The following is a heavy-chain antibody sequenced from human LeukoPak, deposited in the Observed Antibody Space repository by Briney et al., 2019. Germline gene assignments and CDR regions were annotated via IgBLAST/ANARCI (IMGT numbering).Heavy chain of an antibody. D-gene: IGHD6-13*01. CDR1: GFTFSSYS. CDR2: ISSSSSTI. V-gene: IGHV3-48*04. J-gene: IGHJ3*02. Sequence: GGSLRLSCAASGFTFSSYSMNWVRQAPGKGLEWVSYISSSSSTIYYADSVKGRFTISRDNAKNSLYLQMNSLRAEDTAVYYCARAGGSSWYGDAFDIWGQGTMVTVSS. CDR3: ARAGGSSWYGDAFDI.